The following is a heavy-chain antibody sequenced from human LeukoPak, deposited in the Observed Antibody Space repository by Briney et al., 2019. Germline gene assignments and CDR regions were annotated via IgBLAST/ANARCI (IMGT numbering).Heavy chain of an antibody. CDR3: ARAGTYDTITYYYDY. CDR1: AGSITGNY. V-gene: IGHV4-59*01. J-gene: IGHJ4*02. Sequence: SETLSLTCTVSAGSITGNYWSWIRQPPGEGLEWIGYIYYSGSTSYHPSLKSRVTLSVDTSKNQFSLKLRSVTAADTAVYFCARAGTYDTITYYYDYWGQGTLVTVSA. CDR2: IYYSGST. D-gene: IGHD3-22*01.